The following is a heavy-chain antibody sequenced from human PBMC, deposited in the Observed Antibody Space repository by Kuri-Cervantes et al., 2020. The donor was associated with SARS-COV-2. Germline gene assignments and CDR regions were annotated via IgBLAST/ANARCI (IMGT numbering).Heavy chain of an antibody. D-gene: IGHD4-11*01. CDR3: ARGWTTVTTPYFDY. CDR1: GGSISSGGYY. CDR2: IYHSGST. V-gene: IGHV4-30-2*01. Sequence: SETLSLTCTVSGGSISSGGYYWSWIRQPPGKGLEWIGYIYHSGSTYYNPSLKSRVTISVDRSKNQFSLKLSSVTAADTAVYYCARGWTTVTTPYFDYWGQGTLVTVSS. J-gene: IGHJ4*02.